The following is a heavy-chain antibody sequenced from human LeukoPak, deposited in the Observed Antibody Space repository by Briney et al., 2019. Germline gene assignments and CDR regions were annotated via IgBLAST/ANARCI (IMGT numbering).Heavy chain of an antibody. Sequence: PSETLSLTCAVYGGSFSGYYWSWIRQPPGKGLEWSGEINHSGSTNYNPSLKSRVTISVDTSKNHFSLKLSSVTAEDTAVYYCARLGSSDAFDIWGQGTMVTVSS. V-gene: IGHV4-34*01. CDR1: GGSFSGYY. CDR3: ARLGSSDAFDI. CDR2: INHSGST. D-gene: IGHD2-2*01. J-gene: IGHJ3*02.